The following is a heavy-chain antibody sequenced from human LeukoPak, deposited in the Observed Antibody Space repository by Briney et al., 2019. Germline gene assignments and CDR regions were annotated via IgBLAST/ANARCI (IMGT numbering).Heavy chain of an antibody. V-gene: IGHV3-23*01. J-gene: IGHJ5*02. D-gene: IGHD6-19*01. CDR2: INANSGTT. Sequence: PWGSLSLTCAASGFSFSFYARSWLRQPPGKGLEWVSTINANSGTTSYAASVRGRFTISRDNSKNTLYLQVNTLRADDTATYYCAKAISGGVAVTADCFPPWRRETLVVVSS. CDR1: GFSFSFYA. CDR3: AKAISGGVAVTADCFPP.